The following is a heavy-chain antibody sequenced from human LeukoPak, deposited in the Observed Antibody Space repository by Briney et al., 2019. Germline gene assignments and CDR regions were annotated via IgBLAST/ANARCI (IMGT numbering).Heavy chain of an antibody. CDR1: GFTFGDYA. J-gene: IGHJ4*02. CDR3: TRNYYGDSGGFSDY. Sequence: GGSLRLSCTASGFTFGDYAMSWVRQAPGKGLEWVGFIRSKAYGGTSEYAASVKGRFTISRDDSKSIAYLQINSLKTEDTALYYCTRNYYGDSGGFSDYWGQGTLVTVSS. V-gene: IGHV3-49*04. CDR2: IRSKAYGGTS. D-gene: IGHD4-17*01.